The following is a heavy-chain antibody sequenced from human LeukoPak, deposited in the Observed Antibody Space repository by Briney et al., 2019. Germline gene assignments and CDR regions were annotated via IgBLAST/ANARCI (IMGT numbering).Heavy chain of an antibody. J-gene: IGHJ4*02. V-gene: IGHV3-30*02. Sequence: RGSLRLSCAASGFTFSSYGMHWVRQAPGKGLEWVAFIRYDGSNKYYADSVKGRFTISRDNSKNTLYLQMNSLRAEDTAVYYCAKDEQQLVNGFDYWGQGTLVTVSS. CDR3: AKDEQQLVNGFDY. CDR2: IRYDGSNK. D-gene: IGHD6-13*01. CDR1: GFTFSSYG.